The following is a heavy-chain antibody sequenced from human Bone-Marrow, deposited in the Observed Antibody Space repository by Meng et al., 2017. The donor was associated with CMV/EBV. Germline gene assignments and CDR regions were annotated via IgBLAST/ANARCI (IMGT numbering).Heavy chain of an antibody. V-gene: IGHV1-46*01. J-gene: IGHJ6*02. Sequence: ASVKVSCKASGNTYIHWVRQAPGQGLEWMGQVNPTGETTIYAQKFQGRVTMTGDTSTSTFYMALSSLTSGDTAVYYCARPDLSLGGYAMAVWGQGHTVNVSS. CDR1: GNTY. D-gene: IGHD1-26*01. CDR2: VNPTGETT. CDR3: ARPDLSLGGYAMAV.